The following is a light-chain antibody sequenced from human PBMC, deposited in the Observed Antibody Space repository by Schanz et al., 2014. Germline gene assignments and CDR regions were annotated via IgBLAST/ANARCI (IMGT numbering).Light chain of an antibody. CDR2: GAS. J-gene: IGKJ1*01. Sequence: EIVMTQSPATLSLSPGERATLSCRASQSVSSTLAWYQQKPGQAPRLLIYGASTRATGIPARFSGSGSGTEFTLTISSLQSEDFAVYYCQQYKSWPPTLTFGQGTRVEIK. CDR3: QQYKSWPPTLT. CDR1: QSVSST. V-gene: IGKV3-15*01.